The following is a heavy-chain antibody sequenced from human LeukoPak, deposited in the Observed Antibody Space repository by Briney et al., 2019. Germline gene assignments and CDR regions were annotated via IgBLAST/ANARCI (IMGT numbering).Heavy chain of an antibody. CDR1: GGSISSGSYY. Sequence: SETLSLTCTVSGGSISSGSYYWTWIRQPAGKGLEWIGRIYSSGGANYNPSLKSRVTISVDTSKKHFSLELSSVTAADTAVYYCARDSVLYYFDSWGQGTLVTVSS. V-gene: IGHV4-61*02. CDR3: ARDSVLYYFDS. D-gene: IGHD6-6*01. J-gene: IGHJ4*02. CDR2: IYSSGGA.